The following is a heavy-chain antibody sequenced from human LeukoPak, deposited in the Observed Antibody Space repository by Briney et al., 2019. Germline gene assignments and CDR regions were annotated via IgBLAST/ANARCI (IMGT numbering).Heavy chain of an antibody. CDR3: ARGGSSRFDQ. CDR2: VYSGGST. J-gene: IGHJ4*02. CDR1: GFTVSTNY. V-gene: IGHV3-53*01. Sequence: GGSLRLSCAASGFTVSTNYMNWVRQAPGKGLEWVSVVYSGGSTYYADSVKGRFTISRDNAKNSLDLQMSSLRADDTAVYYCARGGSSRFDQWGQGTLVTVSS. D-gene: IGHD6-13*01.